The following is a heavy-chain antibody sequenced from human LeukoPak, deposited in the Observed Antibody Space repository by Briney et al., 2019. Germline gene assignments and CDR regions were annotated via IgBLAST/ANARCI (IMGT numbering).Heavy chain of an antibody. V-gene: IGHV4-34*01. J-gene: IGHJ4*02. CDR1: GGSISGFY. D-gene: IGHD2-15*01. Sequence: SSETLSLTCTVSGGSISGFYWSWLRQPPGKGLEWIGEINHSGSTNYNPSLKSRVTISVDTSKNQFSLKLSSVTAADTAVYYCARGNRLLFRAFDYWGQGSLVTVSS. CDR2: INHSGST. CDR3: ARGNRLLFRAFDY.